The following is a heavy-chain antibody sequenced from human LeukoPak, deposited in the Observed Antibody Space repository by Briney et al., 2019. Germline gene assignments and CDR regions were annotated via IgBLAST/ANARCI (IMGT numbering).Heavy chain of an antibody. J-gene: IGHJ4*02. V-gene: IGHV3-30-3*01. CDR3: ARDRVAVAGTSFDY. CDR2: ISYDGSNK. CDR1: GFTFSSYV. Sequence: GGSLRLSCAASGFTFSSYVMHWVRQAPGKGLEWVAVISYDGSNKYYADSVKGRFTISRDNSKNTLYLQMNSLRAEDTAVYYCARDRVAVAGTSFDYWGQGTLVTVSS. D-gene: IGHD6-19*01.